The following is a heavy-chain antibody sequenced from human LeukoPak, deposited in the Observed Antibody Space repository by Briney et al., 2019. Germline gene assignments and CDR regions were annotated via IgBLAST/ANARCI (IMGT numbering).Heavy chain of an antibody. CDR1: GFTFSSYA. CDR3: ARDLRFGYNWFDP. Sequence: GGSLRLSCAASGFTFSSYAMHWVRQAPGKGLEWVAVISYDGSNKYYADSVKGRFTISRDNSKNTLYLQMKSLRAEDTAVYYCARDLRFGYNWFDPWGQGTLVTVSS. V-gene: IGHV3-30*04. J-gene: IGHJ5*02. D-gene: IGHD3-10*01. CDR2: ISYDGSNK.